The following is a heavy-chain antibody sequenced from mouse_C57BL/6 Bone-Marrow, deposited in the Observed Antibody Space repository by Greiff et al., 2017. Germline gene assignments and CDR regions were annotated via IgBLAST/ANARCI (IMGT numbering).Heavy chain of an antibody. CDR1: GFNIKDDY. CDR2: IDPENGDT. CDR3: TTGGSSGYAWFAY. Sequence: EVQLQQSGAELVRPGASVKLSCTASGFNIKDDYMHWVKQRPEQSLEWIGWIDPENGDTDYASKFQGKATITADTSSNKSYLQLSSLTSEDTAVYYWTTGGSSGYAWFAYWGQGTLVTVSA. V-gene: IGHV14-4*01. D-gene: IGHD3-2*02. J-gene: IGHJ3*01.